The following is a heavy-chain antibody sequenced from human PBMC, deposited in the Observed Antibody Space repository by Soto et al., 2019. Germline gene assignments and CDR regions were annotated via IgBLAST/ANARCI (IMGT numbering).Heavy chain of an antibody. J-gene: IGHJ3*01. D-gene: IGHD2-2*01. Sequence: GGSLRLSCAASGFIYGTYAMSWVRQAPGKGLEWVSGISGSGISTYYADSVKGRFTVSRDNSKNTLYLQMDSLRDEDTAVYYCAKDRAAVPTGSQSAVGLWGQGTMVTVSS. CDR1: GFIYGTYA. CDR2: ISGSGIST. V-gene: IGHV3-23*01. CDR3: AKDRAAVPTGSQSAVGL.